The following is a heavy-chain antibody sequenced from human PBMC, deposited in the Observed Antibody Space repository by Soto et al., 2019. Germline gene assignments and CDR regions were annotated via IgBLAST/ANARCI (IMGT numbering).Heavy chain of an antibody. J-gene: IGHJ5*02. D-gene: IGHD3-16*01. Sequence: SETLSLTCTVSGGSISSYYWSWIRQPPGKGLEWIGYIYYSGSTNYNPSLKSRVTISVDTSKNQFSLKLSSVTAADTAVYYCARLQARCLDPWGQGTLLTVST. CDR3: ARLQARCLDP. V-gene: IGHV4-59*13. CDR1: GGSISSYY. CDR2: IYYSGST.